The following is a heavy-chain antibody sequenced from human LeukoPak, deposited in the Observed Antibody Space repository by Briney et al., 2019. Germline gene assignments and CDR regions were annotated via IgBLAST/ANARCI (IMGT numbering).Heavy chain of an antibody. D-gene: IGHD2-2*01. J-gene: IGHJ6*02. CDR2: ISGSGGST. CDR3: AKYVVVVPAAMMGFYYYYYGMDV. Sequence: GGSLRLSCAASGFTFSSYATSWVRQAPGKGLEWVSAISGSGGSTYYADSVKGRFTISRDNSKNTLYLQMNSLRAEDTAVYYCAKYVVVVPAAMMGFYYYYYGMDVWGQGTTVTVSS. V-gene: IGHV3-23*01. CDR1: GFTFSSYA.